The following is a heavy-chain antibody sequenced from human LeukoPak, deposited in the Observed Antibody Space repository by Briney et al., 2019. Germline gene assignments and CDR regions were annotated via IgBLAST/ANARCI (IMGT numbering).Heavy chain of an antibody. CDR2: IRYDGTNK. CDR1: GFTFISYA. D-gene: IGHD6-19*01. J-gene: IGHJ3*02. V-gene: IGHV3-30*02. Sequence: GGSLRLSCAASGFTFISYAMNWVRQAPGKGLEWVSFIRYDGTNKYYADSVKGRFTISRDNSKNTLYLQMNSLRADDTAVYYCSKEKSSGWHDAFDIWGQGTMVTVSS. CDR3: SKEKSSGWHDAFDI.